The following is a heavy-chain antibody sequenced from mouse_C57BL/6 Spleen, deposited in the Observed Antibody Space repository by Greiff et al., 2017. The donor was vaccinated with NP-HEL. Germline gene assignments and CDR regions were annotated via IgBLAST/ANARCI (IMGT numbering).Heavy chain of an antibody. Sequence: QVQLQQPGAELVKPGASVKLSCKASGYTFTSYWMHWVKQRPGQGLEWIGMIHPNSGSTNYNEKFKSKATLTVDKSSSTAYMQLSSLTSEDSAVYYCARGDDGYPLDAMDYWGQGTSVTVSS. CDR3: ARGDDGYPLDAMDY. V-gene: IGHV1-64*01. J-gene: IGHJ4*01. CDR1: GYTFTSYW. CDR2: IHPNSGST. D-gene: IGHD2-3*01.